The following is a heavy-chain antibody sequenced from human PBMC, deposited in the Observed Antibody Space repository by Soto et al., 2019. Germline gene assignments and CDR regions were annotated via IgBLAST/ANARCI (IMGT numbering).Heavy chain of an antibody. J-gene: IGHJ4*02. CDR2: IYNGGTT. D-gene: IGHD7-27*01. CDR1: GGSFSGYY. V-gene: IGHV4-34*01. Sequence: SETLSLTCAVYGGSFSGYYWSWILQSPDKGLEWIGHIYNGGTTYNNPSLTSRVTISVDTSNNQFSLKLSSVSAADTAVYYCARGPSGDKVEYWGQGTLVTVSS. CDR3: ARGPSGDKVEY.